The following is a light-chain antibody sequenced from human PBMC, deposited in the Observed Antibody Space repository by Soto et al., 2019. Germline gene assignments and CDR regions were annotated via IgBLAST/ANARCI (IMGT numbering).Light chain of an antibody. V-gene: IGKV3-20*01. J-gene: IGKJ1*01. CDR3: QQYGSSPWT. Sequence: EILLTQSPATLSLSPGGRATLSSRASQSVSSSYLAWYQQKPGQAPRLLIYGASSRATGIPDRFSGSGSGTDCTLTISRLEPEDVAVYYCQQYGSSPWTFGQGTKVDIK. CDR1: QSVSSSY. CDR2: GAS.